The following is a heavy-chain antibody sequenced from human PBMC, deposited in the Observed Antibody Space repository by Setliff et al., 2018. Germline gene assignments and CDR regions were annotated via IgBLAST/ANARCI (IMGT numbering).Heavy chain of an antibody. CDR1: GGSVSDSTYY. CDR3: ARMSGFQYMDV. Sequence: PSETLSLTCTVSGGSVSDSTYYWGWVRQPPGKGLEWIGSIYYSGSTNYNPSLRSRVTISLDTSNNQFSLSLSSVTAADTAVYYCARMSGFQYMDVWGKGTTVTVSS. V-gene: IGHV4-39*07. J-gene: IGHJ6*03. D-gene: IGHD3-3*01. CDR2: IYYSGST.